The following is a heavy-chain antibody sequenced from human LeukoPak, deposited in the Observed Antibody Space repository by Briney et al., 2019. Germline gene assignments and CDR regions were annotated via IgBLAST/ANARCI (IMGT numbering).Heavy chain of an antibody. J-gene: IGHJ4*02. CDR2: IYPGDSDT. CDR1: GYSFTTYW. V-gene: IGHV5-51*01. CDR3: ARSGKAVVRGIIYGTLDY. Sequence: GESLKISCRHSGYSFTTYWIGWVRQLPGKGLELMGTIYPGDSDTRYSPSFQGQVTISVDKSISTAYLQWNSLKASDTAMYYCARSGKAVVRGIIYGTLDYWGQGTQVTVSS. D-gene: IGHD3-10*01.